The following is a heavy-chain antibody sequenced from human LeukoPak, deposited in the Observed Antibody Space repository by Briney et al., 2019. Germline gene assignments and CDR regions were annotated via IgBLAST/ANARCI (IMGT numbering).Heavy chain of an antibody. CDR3: AKGTSSLNYDAFDI. Sequence: GGSLRLSCAASGFNFSSFGVNWVRQGPGKGLEWVSGISFIISTWSADSVKGRFTISRDNSKNTVYLQMNSLRDDDTAVYYCAKGTSSLNYDAFDIWGQGTLVTVSS. CDR1: GFNFSSFG. J-gene: IGHJ3*02. V-gene: IGHV3-23*01. CDR2: ISFIIST. D-gene: IGHD6-19*01.